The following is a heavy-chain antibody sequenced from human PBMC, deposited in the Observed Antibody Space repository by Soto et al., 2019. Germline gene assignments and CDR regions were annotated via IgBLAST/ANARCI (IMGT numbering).Heavy chain of an antibody. J-gene: IGHJ4*02. Sequence: PGGSLRLSCAAFGFTFSSYAMSWVRQAKGKGLEWVSAISGSGGSTYYADSVKGRFTISRDNSKNTLYLQMNSLRAEDTAVYYCAKMRYSYGSYYFDYWGQGTLVTVSS. CDR3: AKMRYSYGSYYFDY. CDR2: ISGSGGST. V-gene: IGHV3-23*01. CDR1: GFTFSSYA. D-gene: IGHD5-18*01.